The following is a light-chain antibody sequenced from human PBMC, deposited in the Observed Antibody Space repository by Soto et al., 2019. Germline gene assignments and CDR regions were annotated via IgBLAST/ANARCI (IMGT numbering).Light chain of an antibody. V-gene: IGKV1-27*01. Sequence: DIQMTQSPSSLSASVGDRVTITCRASQVISVYLAWHQHKPVKVPKLLIYSASTLKSGVPSRYSGSGSGTDFTLTISNLQPEDVATYYCQKANNDPFTFGQGTRVDIK. CDR1: QVISVY. CDR2: SAS. J-gene: IGKJ5*01. CDR3: QKANNDPFT.